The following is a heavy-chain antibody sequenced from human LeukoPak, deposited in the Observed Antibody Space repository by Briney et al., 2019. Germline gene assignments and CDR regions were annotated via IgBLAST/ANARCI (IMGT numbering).Heavy chain of an antibody. V-gene: IGHV1-18*01. CDR2: ISAYNGNT. CDR3: ARGITLDEREYFQH. CDR1: SYTFTSYG. J-gene: IGHJ1*01. D-gene: IGHD3-10*01. Sequence: GASVKVSCKASSYTFTSYGISWVRQAPGQGLEWMGWISAYNGNTNYAQKLQGRVTMTTDTSTSTAYMELRSLRSDDTAVYYCARGITLDEREYFQHWGQGTLVTVSS.